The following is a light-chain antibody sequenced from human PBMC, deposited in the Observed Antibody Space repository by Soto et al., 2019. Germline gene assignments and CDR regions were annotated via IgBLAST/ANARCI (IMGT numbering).Light chain of an antibody. V-gene: IGKV3-20*01. CDR3: HQYGNSPRT. CDR2: GAS. CDR1: QSVSSNY. J-gene: IGKJ1*01. Sequence: VLTESQPTLSLSPGERATLSCRASQSVSSNYLAWYQQKPGQAPRLLIYGASSRATGIPDRFSGSGSGTDFTLTITRLESEDFAVYYCHQYGNSPRTFGQGTKVDI.